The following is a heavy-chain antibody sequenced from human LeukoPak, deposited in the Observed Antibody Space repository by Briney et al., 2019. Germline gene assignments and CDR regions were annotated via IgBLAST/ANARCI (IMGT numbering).Heavy chain of an antibody. Sequence: GGSLRLSCAASGFTFSDYYMSWIRQAPGKGLEWVSYISSSGSTIYYADSVKGRFTISRDNAKNSLYPQMNSLRAEDTAVYYCARDYLREASSDYWGQGTLVTVSS. V-gene: IGHV3-11*01. D-gene: IGHD1-26*01. CDR2: ISSSGSTI. CDR1: GFTFSDYY. J-gene: IGHJ4*02. CDR3: ARDYLREASSDY.